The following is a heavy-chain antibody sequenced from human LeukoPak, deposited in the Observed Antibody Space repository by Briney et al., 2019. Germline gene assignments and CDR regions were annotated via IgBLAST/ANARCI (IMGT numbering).Heavy chain of an antibody. V-gene: IGHV4-31*03. CDR1: GGSITTTSYC. CDR2: IYYSGST. Sequence: ASETLSLTCTVSGGSITTTSYCWGWFRQPPGKGLEWIGYIYYSGSTYYNPSLKSRVTISVDTSKNQFSLKLSSVTAADTAVYYCASRTRADCSSTSCYAVDHAFDIWGQGTMVTVSS. CDR3: ASRTRADCSSTSCYAVDHAFDI. D-gene: IGHD2-2*01. J-gene: IGHJ3*02.